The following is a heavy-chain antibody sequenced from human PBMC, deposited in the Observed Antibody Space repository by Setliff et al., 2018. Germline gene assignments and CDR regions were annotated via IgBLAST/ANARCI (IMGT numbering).Heavy chain of an antibody. CDR2: IYPGDSDT. CDR3: ARRAGDAFDI. CDR1: GYSFSIYW. Sequence: GESLKISCKGSGYSFSIYWIGWVRQMPGKGLEWMGIIYPGDSDTIYRPSFRGQVTISADKSISTAYLQWSSLKASGTAMYYCARRAGDAFDIWGQGTMVTVSS. V-gene: IGHV5-51*01. J-gene: IGHJ3*02.